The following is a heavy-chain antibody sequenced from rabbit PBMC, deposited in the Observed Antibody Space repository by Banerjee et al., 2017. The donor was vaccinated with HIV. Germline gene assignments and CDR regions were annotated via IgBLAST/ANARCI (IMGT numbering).Heavy chain of an antibody. CDR3: ARDLAGVIGWNFNL. J-gene: IGHJ4*01. D-gene: IGHD4-1*01. V-gene: IGHV1S45*01. CDR1: GFSFSNKYV. CDR2: IAAGSSGST. Sequence: QQQLEESGGDLVKLEGSLTLTCTASGFSFSNKYVMCWVRQAPGKGLEWVACIAAGSSGSTYYASWAKGRFTISKTSSTTVTLQGASLTAADTATYFCARDLAGVIGWNFNLWGQGTLVTVS.